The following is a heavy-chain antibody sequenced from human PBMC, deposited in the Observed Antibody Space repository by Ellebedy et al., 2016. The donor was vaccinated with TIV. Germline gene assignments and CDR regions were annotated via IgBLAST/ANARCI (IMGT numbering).Heavy chain of an antibody. D-gene: IGHD2-21*01. V-gene: IGHV3-30*14. Sequence: GESLKISCAGSSFLINSYAIHWVRQAPGKGLEWVAVISYEGDKFYADSVKGRFTISRDSSKNTVYLQMDSLTAEDSGFYYCAKELHIVGAHWGQGTLVTVSS. CDR2: ISYEGDK. CDR1: SFLINSYA. CDR3: AKELHIVGAH. J-gene: IGHJ4*02.